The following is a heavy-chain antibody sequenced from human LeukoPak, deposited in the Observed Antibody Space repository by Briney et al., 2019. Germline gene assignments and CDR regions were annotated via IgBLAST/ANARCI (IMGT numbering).Heavy chain of an antibody. CDR1: GFXVSSNY. CDR2: IYSGGST. Sequence: GGSLRLSCGASGFXVSSNYMSWVRQAPGKGLEWVSVIYSGGSTYYADSVKGRFTISRDNSKNTLYLQMNSLRAEDTAVYYCARAPTRNAFDIWGQGTMVTVSS. CDR3: ARAPTRNAFDI. V-gene: IGHV3-53*01. J-gene: IGHJ3*02.